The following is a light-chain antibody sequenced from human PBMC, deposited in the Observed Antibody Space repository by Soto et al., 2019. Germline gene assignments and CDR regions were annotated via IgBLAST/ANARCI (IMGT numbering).Light chain of an antibody. Sequence: EIVLTQSPGTLSLSPGERATLSCRASQSVSSSYLAWYQQKPGQAPRLLIYGASSRATGIPDRFSGSGSGTDFTLTISRLEPEDFAVYYCQQHASYPRDFGQGTKVEIK. CDR3: QQHASYPRD. CDR1: QSVSSSY. CDR2: GAS. J-gene: IGKJ1*01. V-gene: IGKV3-20*01.